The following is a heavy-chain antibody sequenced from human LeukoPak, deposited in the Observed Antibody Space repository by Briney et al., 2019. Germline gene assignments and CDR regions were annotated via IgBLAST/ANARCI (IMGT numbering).Heavy chain of an antibody. CDR3: ARGFRHTAMFLDH. J-gene: IGHJ4*02. D-gene: IGHD5-18*01. CDR2: ISTHGSTT. V-gene: IGHV3-48*03. Sequence: PGGSLRLSCAPSGFTLSTSEMNWVRQARGRGREWISCISTHGSTTYYADSVRGRFTISRDNAENSLYLQMNSLRAEDTAVYYCARGFRHTAMFLDHWGQGNLVTVSS. CDR1: GFTLSTSE.